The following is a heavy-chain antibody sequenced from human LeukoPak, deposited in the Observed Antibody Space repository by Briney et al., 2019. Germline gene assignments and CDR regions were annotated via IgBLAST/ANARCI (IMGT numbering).Heavy chain of an antibody. D-gene: IGHD5-12*01. CDR2: INPSGGST. CDR3: ARRSKGYGGYALDY. Sequence: VKVSCKXSGYTFTSYYMHWVRQAPGQGLEWMGIINPSGGSTSYAQKFQGRVTMTRDTSTSTVYMELGSLRSEDTAVYYCARRSKGYGGYALDYWGQGTLVTVSS. V-gene: IGHV1-46*01. CDR1: GYTFTSYY. J-gene: IGHJ4*02.